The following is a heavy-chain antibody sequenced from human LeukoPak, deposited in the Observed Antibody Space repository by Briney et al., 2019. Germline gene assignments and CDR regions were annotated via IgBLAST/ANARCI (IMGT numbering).Heavy chain of an antibody. CDR3: ARDGAIQLWQYYYYYYMDV. Sequence: PGGSLRLSCVASGFTFSSYSMNWVRQAPGKGLEWVSSISSSSSYIYYADSVKGRFTISRDNAKNSLYLQMNSLRAEDTAVYYCARDGAIQLWQYYYYYYMDVWGKGTTVTVSS. V-gene: IGHV3-21*01. CDR1: GFTFSSYS. CDR2: ISSSSSYI. J-gene: IGHJ6*03. D-gene: IGHD5-18*01.